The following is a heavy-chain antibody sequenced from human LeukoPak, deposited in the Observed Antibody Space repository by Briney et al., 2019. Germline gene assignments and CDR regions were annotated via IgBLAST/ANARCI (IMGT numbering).Heavy chain of an antibody. J-gene: IGHJ6*02. CDR1: GFTFSSYG. CDR2: ISYDGSNK. V-gene: IGHV3-30*18. CDR3: AKERSYDFWSGYSNYYYYYGMDV. Sequence: PGGSLRLSCAASGFTFSSYGMHWVRQAPGKGLEWVAVISYDGSNKYYADSVKGRFTISRDNSENTLYLQMNSLRAEDTAVYYCAKERSYDFWSGYSNYYYYYGMDVWGQGTTVTVSS. D-gene: IGHD3-3*01.